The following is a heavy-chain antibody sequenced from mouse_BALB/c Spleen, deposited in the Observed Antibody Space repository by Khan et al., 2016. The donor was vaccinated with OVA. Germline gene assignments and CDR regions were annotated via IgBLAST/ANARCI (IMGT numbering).Heavy chain of an antibody. CDR2: INPSNDYT. CDR3: VREGAYHRSDGWFAY. V-gene: IGHV1-4*01. Sequence: VQLQQSGAELARPGASLKMSCKASGYTFTSYTIHWVRQRPGLTLEWIGHINPSNDYTNYNQKFKDKATLIVDKSSSTAYMQLSSLTSEDSADYYCVREGAYHRSDGWFAYWGQRDSGHCLR. D-gene: IGHD2-14*01. CDR1: GYTFTSYT. J-gene: IGHJ3*01.